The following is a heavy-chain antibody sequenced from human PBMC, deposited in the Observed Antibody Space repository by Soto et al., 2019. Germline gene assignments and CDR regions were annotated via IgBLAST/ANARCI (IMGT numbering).Heavy chain of an antibody. CDR3: ARGWAYYDFWSGYSPRYNWFDP. V-gene: IGHV3-21*01. Sequence: VGSLRLSCAASGFTFSSYSMNWVRQAPGKGLEWVSSISSSSSYIYYADSVKGRFTVSRDNAKNSLYLQMNSLRAEDTAVYYCARGWAYYDFWSGYSPRYNWFDPWGQGTLVTVS. CDR2: ISSSSSYI. D-gene: IGHD3-3*01. J-gene: IGHJ5*02. CDR1: GFTFSSYS.